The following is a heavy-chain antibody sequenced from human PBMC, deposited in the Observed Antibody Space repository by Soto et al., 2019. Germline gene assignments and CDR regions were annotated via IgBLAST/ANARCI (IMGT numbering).Heavy chain of an antibody. D-gene: IGHD3-22*01. V-gene: IGHV3-30*18. CDR2: ISNDGSIQ. CDR3: AKDRRDSSGTCSRCFGMDV. Sequence: QVQLMESGGSVLQPGRSLRLSCAASGFTFSSYGMHWVHQAPGKGLEWVTIISNDGSIQYYGDSVKGRFTVSRDNSKNTLFLEMNSLTAEDTATYYCAKDRRDSSGTCSRCFGMDVWGQGTTVTVSS. CDR1: GFTFSSYG. J-gene: IGHJ6*02.